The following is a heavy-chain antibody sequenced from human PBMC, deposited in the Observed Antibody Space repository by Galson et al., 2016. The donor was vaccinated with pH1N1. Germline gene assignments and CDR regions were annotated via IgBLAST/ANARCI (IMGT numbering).Heavy chain of an antibody. CDR3: ARELTYCNDDSCAG. J-gene: IGHJ4*02. CDR1: GGSLTTYY. Sequence: SETLSLTCSVSGGSLTTYYWTWIRQPAGKGLEWIGRIFSSGATNYSPALKSRVTISVDKSKNQFSLKLTSVTAADTAMYYCARELTYCNDDSCAGWGQGILVTVSS. V-gene: IGHV4-4*07. D-gene: IGHD2-15*01. CDR2: IFSSGAT.